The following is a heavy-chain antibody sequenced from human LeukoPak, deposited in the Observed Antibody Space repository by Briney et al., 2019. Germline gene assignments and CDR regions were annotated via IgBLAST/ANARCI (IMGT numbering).Heavy chain of an antibody. CDR3: ARDMVADSPTFDY. V-gene: IGHV4-39*07. D-gene: IGHD3-10*01. CDR2: IFYSGST. Sequence: SETLSLTCTVSSGSISTSNYYWGWIRQPPGKGLEWIGNIFYSGSTYYSPSLRSRVTISLDTSRNQFSLKLSSVTAADTAVYYCARDMVADSPTFDYWGQGTLVTASS. CDR1: SGSISTSNYY. J-gene: IGHJ4*02.